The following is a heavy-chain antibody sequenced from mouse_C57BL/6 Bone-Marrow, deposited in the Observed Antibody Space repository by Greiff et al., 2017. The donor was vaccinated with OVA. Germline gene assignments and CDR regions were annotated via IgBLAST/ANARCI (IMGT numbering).Heavy chain of an antibody. CDR2: IWWDDDK. V-gene: IGHV8-8*01. CDR1: GFSLSTFGMG. CDR3: ARFHYYGSSLHWYFDV. Sequence: QVTLKESGPGILQPSQTLSLTCSFSGFSLSTFGMGVGWIRQPSGKGLEWLAHIWWDDDKYYNPALKSRLTISKDTSKNQVFLKIANVDTADTATYYCARFHYYGSSLHWYFDVWGTGTTVTVSS. J-gene: IGHJ1*03. D-gene: IGHD1-1*01.